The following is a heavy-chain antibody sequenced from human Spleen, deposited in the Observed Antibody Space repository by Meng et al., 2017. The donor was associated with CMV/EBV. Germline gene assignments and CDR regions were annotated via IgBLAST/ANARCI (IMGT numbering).Heavy chain of an antibody. CDR3: ATFRLQLDAVDL. CDR1: GFQLNTHT. Sequence: GESLKISCVASGFQLNTHTGHWVRQAPGKGLEWLAVVSSDITKQYYADSVKGRFAVSRDDFRKSLYLQMNSLTPVDTDVYYCATFRLQLDAVDLWGQGTLVTVS. V-gene: IGHV3-30*09. D-gene: IGHD2-2*01. CDR2: VSSDITKQ. J-gene: IGHJ3*01.